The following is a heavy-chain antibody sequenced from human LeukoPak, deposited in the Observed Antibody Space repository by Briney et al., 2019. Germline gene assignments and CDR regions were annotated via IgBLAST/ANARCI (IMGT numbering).Heavy chain of an antibody. D-gene: IGHD3-10*01. Sequence: SETLSLTCTVSGGSISSYYWSWIRQPPGKGLEWIGYIYYSGSTNYNPSLKSRVTISVDTSKNQFSLKLSSVTAADTAVYYCARWTYGSGSWYWGQGTLVTVSS. CDR2: IYYSGST. J-gene: IGHJ4*02. V-gene: IGHV4-59*08. CDR3: ARWTYGSGSWY. CDR1: GGSISSYY.